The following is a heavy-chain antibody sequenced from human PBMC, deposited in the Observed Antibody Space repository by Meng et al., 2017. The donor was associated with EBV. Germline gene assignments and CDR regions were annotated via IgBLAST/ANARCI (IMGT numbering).Heavy chain of an antibody. CDR3: AKSSSSTPGVVDS. CDR1: GGSVSGGTFH. J-gene: IGHJ4*02. Sequence: QVQVWSPVPGLVQPSESLSITCTGSGGSVSGGTFHWSWIRHPPGKELQWIGYIYDGGTTIYNPSLKSRVTIFLDTSRNQFSLGLRSVTTADTAVYYCAKSSSSTPGVVDSWGQGTLVTVSS. V-gene: IGHV4-61*01. D-gene: IGHD2-2*01. CDR2: IYDGGTT.